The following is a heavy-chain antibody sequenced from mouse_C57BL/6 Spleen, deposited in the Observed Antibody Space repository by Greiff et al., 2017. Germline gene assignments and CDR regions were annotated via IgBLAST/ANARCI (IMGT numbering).Heavy chain of an antibody. CDR3: TGLVHNSYYYFDY. CDR1: GFTFSNYW. CDR2: IRLKSDNYAT. D-gene: IGHD6-1*01. Sequence: EVKLVESGGGLVQPGGSMKLSCVASGFTFSNYWMNWVRQSPEKGLEWVAQIRLKSDNYATHYAESVKGRFTISRDDSKSSVYLQMNNLRAEDTGIYYCTGLVHNSYYYFDYWGQGTTLTVSS. J-gene: IGHJ2*01. V-gene: IGHV6-3*01.